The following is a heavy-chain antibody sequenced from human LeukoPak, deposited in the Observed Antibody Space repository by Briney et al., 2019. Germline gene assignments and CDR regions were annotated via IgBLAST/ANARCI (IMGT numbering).Heavy chain of an antibody. J-gene: IGHJ6*02. CDR2: IYYSGST. V-gene: IGHV4-31*03. D-gene: IGHD2-15*01. Sequence: PSETLSLTCTVSGGSISSGGYYWSWIRQHPGKGLEWIGYIYYSGSTYYNPSLKSRVTISVDTSKNQFSLKLSSVTAADTAVYYCAGDRDEVAATHNYYGMDVWGQGTTVTVSS. CDR1: GGSISSGGYY. CDR3: AGDRDEVAATHNYYGMDV.